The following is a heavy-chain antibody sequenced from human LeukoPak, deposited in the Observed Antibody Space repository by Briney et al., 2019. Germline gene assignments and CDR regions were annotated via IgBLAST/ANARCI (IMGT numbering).Heavy chain of an antibody. J-gene: IGHJ4*02. CDR2: ISAYNGNT. CDR3: ARVKARSGSYSLDY. V-gene: IGHV1-18*01. CDR1: GYAFTNYG. D-gene: IGHD1-26*01. Sequence: ASVKVSCKASGYAFTNYGITWVRQAPGQGLEWMGWISAYNGNTNYAQRLRGRVTMTTDTSTRTAYLELRSLRSDDTAVYYCARVKARSGSYSLDYWGQGTLVTVSS.